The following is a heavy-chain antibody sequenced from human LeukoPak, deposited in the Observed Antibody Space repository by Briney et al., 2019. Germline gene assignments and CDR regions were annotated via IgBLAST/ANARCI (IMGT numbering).Heavy chain of an antibody. D-gene: IGHD3-10*01. V-gene: IGHV1-24*01. CDR3: ATDSYYYGSGSYYNPVY. CDR2: FDPEDGET. J-gene: IGHJ4*02. CDR1: GYTLTELS. Sequence: GASVKVSCKVSGYTLTELSMHWVRQAPGKGLDWMAAFDPEDGETIYAQKFQGRVTMTEDTSTDTAYMELSSLRSEDTAVYYCATDSYYYGSGSYYNPVYWGQGTLVTVSS.